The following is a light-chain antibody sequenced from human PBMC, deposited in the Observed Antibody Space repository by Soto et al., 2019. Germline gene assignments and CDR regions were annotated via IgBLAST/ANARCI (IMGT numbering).Light chain of an antibody. CDR2: GAS. CDR3: QQYHNSPLT. J-gene: IGKJ4*01. Sequence: DIGLTQSPGTLSLSPGERAALSCRASQSVSSSYLAWYQQKPGQAPRLLIYGASNRATGIPDRFSGSGSGTDFTLTISRLEPEDFAVYYCQQYHNSPLTFGGGTKVEIK. CDR1: QSVSSSY. V-gene: IGKV3-20*01.